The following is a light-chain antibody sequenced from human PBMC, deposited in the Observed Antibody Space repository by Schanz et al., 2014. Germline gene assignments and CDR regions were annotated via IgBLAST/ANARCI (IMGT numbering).Light chain of an antibody. Sequence: DIVMTQSPDSLAVSLGERATINCKSSQSILYNSNNKNYLSWYQQKPGQPPKPLIYWASTRESGVPDRFSGSGSGTDFTLTISSLQAEDVAVYYCQQYYISPLTFGGGTKVEIK. CDR1: QSILYNSNNKNY. J-gene: IGKJ4*01. CDR3: QQYYISPLT. CDR2: WAS. V-gene: IGKV4-1*01.